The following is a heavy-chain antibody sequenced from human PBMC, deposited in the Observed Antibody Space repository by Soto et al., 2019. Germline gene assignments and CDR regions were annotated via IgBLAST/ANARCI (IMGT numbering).Heavy chain of an antibody. CDR2: INPSGAST. CDR1: GYSFSRYY. V-gene: IGHV1-46*01. D-gene: IGHD6-13*01. Sequence: QVHLVQSGAEVKEPGASVNVSCKASGYSFSRYYIFWVRQAPGQGLEWVGVINPSGASTNYAQKCQGRVSMTRDTSTSTVYMELSSLGSEDTAVYYCARSFKGTLGTYYFDYWGQGTLVTVSS. J-gene: IGHJ4*02. CDR3: ARSFKGTLGTYYFDY.